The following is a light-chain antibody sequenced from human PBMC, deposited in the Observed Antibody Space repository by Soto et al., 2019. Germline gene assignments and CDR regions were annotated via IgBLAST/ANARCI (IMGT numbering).Light chain of an antibody. V-gene: IGLV1-44*01. CDR3: AAWDDSLNGVV. J-gene: IGLJ2*01. CDR1: NSNIGSNT. Sequence: QSVLTQPPSASGTPGQRVTISCSGSNSNIGSNTINWYQQLPGTAPKLLMYSNSQRPSGVPDRFSGSKSGTSASLAISGLQSEDEADYYCAAWDDSLNGVVFGGGTKLTVL. CDR2: SNS.